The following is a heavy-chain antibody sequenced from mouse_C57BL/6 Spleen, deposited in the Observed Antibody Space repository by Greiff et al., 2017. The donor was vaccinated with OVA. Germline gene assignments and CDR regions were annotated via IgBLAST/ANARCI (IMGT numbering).Heavy chain of an antibody. V-gene: IGHV1-55*01. D-gene: IGHD1-1*01. CDR1: GYTFTSYW. CDR2: IYPGSGST. CDR3: ARSGYYGSSSYDFDY. Sequence: VQLQQPGAELVKPGASVKMSCKASGYTFTSYWITWVKQRPGQGLEWIGDIYPGSGSTNYNEKFKSKATLTVDTSSSTAYMQLSSLTSEDSAVYYCARSGYYGSSSYDFDYWGQGTTLTVSS. J-gene: IGHJ2*01.